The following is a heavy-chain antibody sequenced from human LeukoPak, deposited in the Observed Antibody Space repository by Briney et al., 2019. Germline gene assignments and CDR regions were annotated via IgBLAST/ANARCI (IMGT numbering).Heavy chain of an antibody. V-gene: IGHV3-7*01. D-gene: IGHD3-3*01. CDR1: GFTFSSYW. Sequence: GGSLRLSCAASGFTFSSYWMSWVRQAPGKGLEWVANIKQDGSEKYYVDSVKGRFTISRDNAKNSLYLQMNSLRAEDTAVYYCAREEHYDFWSGYYYYYCMDVWGQGTTVTVSS. J-gene: IGHJ6*02. CDR2: IKQDGSEK. CDR3: AREEHYDFWSGYYYYYCMDV.